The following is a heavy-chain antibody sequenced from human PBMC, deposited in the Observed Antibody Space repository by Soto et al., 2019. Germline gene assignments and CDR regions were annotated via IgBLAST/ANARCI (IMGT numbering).Heavy chain of an antibody. CDR2: INPNSGGT. V-gene: IGHV1-2*02. CDR1: GYTFTGYY. Sequence: GASVKFSCKASGYTFTGYYMHWVRQAPGQGLEWMGWINPNSGGTNYAQKFQGRVTMTRDTSISTAYMELSRLRSDDTAVYYCASPYYDFWSGYSDSYYYGMDVWGQGTTVTV. J-gene: IGHJ6*02. CDR3: ASPYYDFWSGYSDSYYYGMDV. D-gene: IGHD3-3*01.